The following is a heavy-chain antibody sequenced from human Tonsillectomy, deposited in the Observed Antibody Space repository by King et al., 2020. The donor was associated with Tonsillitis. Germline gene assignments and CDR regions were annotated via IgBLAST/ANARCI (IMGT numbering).Heavy chain of an antibody. CDR1: GFTFDDYA. D-gene: IGHD1-26*01. CDR3: AKDIRSYFDAFDV. V-gene: IGHV3-9*01. CDR2: ISWNSGSI. Sequence: EQLVQSGGGLVQPGRSLRLSCAASGFTFDDYAMHWVRQAPGKGLEWVSGISWNSGSIGYVDSVKGRFTISRDNAKNSLYLQMNSLRPEDTALYYCAKDIRSYFDAFDVWGQGTMVTVSS. J-gene: IGHJ3*01.